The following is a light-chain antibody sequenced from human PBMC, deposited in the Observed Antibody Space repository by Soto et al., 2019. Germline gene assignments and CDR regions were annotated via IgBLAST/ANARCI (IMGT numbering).Light chain of an antibody. CDR2: NTN. J-gene: IGLJ3*02. Sequence: QTVVTQEPSFSVSPGGTVTLTCGLNSGSVSISYFPSWYQLTPGQAPRTLIYNTNTHSFGVPDRFSGSILGNKAALTITGAQADDECDYYCVLYVGSGIWVFGGGTKLTVL. CDR3: VLYVGSGIWV. CDR1: SGSVSISYF. V-gene: IGLV8-61*01.